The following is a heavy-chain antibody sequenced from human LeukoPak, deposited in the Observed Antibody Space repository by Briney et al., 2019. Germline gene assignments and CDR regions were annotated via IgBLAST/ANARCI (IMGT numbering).Heavy chain of an antibody. CDR1: GGSISSYY. D-gene: IGHD3-22*01. J-gene: IGHJ4*02. V-gene: IGHV4-59*01. Sequence: SETLSLTCTVSGGSISSYYWSWIRQPPGKGLEWIGYIYYSGSTNYNPSLKSRVTISVDTSKNQFSLKLSSVTAADTAVYYCARDRPHYYDSSGYDYWGQGTLVTVSS. CDR3: ARDRPHYYDSSGYDY. CDR2: IYYSGST.